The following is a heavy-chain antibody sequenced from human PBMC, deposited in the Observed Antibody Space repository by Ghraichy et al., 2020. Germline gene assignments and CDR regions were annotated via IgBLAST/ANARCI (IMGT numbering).Heavy chain of an antibody. CDR3: AKEASTPPSFDWLYGMDV. Sequence: GGSLRLSCAASGFTFSSYAMSWVRQAPGKGLEWVSAISGSGGSTYYADSVKGRFTISRDNSKNTLYLQMNSLRAEDTAVYYCAKEASTPPSFDWLYGMDVWGQGTTVTVSS. J-gene: IGHJ6*02. V-gene: IGHV3-23*01. D-gene: IGHD3-9*01. CDR1: GFTFSSYA. CDR2: ISGSGGST.